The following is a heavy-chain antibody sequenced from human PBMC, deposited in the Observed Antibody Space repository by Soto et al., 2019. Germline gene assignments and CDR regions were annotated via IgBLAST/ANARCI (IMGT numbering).Heavy chain of an antibody. CDR2: IYYSGTT. J-gene: IGHJ4*02. CDR1: GDSVSNDNYY. D-gene: IGHD4-17*01. CDR3: ARDTRYGVLDY. V-gene: IGHV4-61*01. Sequence: SETLSLTCAVSGDSVSNDNYYWSWIRQPPGKGLDLIGYIYYSGTTNYNSYLKSRLSLSVDMSKNQFSLKLASVTAADTAVYYCARDTRYGVLDYWGQGTLVTVSS.